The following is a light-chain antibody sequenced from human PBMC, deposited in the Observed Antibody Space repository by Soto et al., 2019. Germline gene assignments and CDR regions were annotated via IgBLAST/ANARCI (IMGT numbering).Light chain of an antibody. J-gene: IGLJ3*02. CDR3: SSYTSSSPLV. V-gene: IGLV2-14*01. CDR1: SSDGGGYNY. CDR2: DVS. Sequence: QSALTQPASVSGSPGQSITISCTGTSSDGGGYNYVSWYQQHPGKAPKLMIYDVSNRPSGVSNRFSGSKSGNTASLTISGLQAEDEADYYCSSYTSSSPLVFGGGTQLTVL.